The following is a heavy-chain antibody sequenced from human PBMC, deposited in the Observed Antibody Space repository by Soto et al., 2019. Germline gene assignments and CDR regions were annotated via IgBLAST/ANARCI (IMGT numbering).Heavy chain of an antibody. D-gene: IGHD2-2*01. J-gene: IGHJ6*02. V-gene: IGHV5-51*01. CDR1: GYSFTSYW. CDR3: ARHGGAIVVVPAAYTYYYGMDV. Sequence: PGESLKISCKGSGYSFTSYWIGWVRQMPGKGLEWMGIIYPCDSDTRYSPSFQGQVTISADKSISTAYLQWSSLKASDTAMYYCARHGGAIVVVPAAYTYYYGMDVWGQGTTVTVSS. CDR2: IYPCDSDT.